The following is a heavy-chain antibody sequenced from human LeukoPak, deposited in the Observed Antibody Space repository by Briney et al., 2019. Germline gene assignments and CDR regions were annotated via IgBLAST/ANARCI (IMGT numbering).Heavy chain of an antibody. CDR3: AKPPPYDSSFFQH. CDR1: GFTFSSYG. D-gene: IGHD3-22*01. J-gene: IGHJ1*01. Sequence: GGSLRLSCAASGFTFSSYGMHWVRQAPGKGLERVAFIRYDGSNKYYADSVKGRFTISRDNSKNTLYLQMNSLRAEDTAVYYCAKPPPYDSSFFQHWGQGTLVTVSS. CDR2: IRYDGSNK. V-gene: IGHV3-30*02.